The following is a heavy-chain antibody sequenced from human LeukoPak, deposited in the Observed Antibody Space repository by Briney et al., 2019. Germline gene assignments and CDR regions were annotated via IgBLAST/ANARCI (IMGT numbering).Heavy chain of an antibody. Sequence: ASVKVSCKASGYTFTTYYMHWVRQAPGQGLEWMGVINPSGGSTSYSQKFQGRVTMTRDTSTSTVYMELSSLRSEDTAVYYCARDHIVIVSSGWRYTFDYWGQGTLVTVSS. V-gene: IGHV1-46*01. CDR3: ARDHIVIVSSGWRYTFDY. CDR1: GYTFTTYY. J-gene: IGHJ4*02. CDR2: INPSGGST. D-gene: IGHD6-19*01.